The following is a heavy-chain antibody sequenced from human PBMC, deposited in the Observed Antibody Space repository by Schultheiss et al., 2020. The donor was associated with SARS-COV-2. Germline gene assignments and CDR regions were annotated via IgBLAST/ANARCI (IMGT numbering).Heavy chain of an antibody. Sequence: SETLSLTCTVSGGSIRSYYWSWIRQPAGKGLEWIGRIYTSGSTNYNPSLKSRVTMSVDTSKNQFSLKLSSVTAADTAVYYCARVRAGPTRDNWFDPWGQGTLVTVSS. J-gene: IGHJ5*02. CDR1: GGSIRSYY. CDR3: ARVRAGPTRDNWFDP. V-gene: IGHV4-4*07. D-gene: IGHD6-13*01. CDR2: IYTSGST.